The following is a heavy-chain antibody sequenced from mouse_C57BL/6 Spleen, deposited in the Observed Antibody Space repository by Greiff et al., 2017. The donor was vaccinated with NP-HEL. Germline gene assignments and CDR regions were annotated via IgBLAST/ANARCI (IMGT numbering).Heavy chain of an antibody. J-gene: IGHJ1*03. CDR2: ILPGSGST. CDR1: GYTFTGYW. CDR3: ARSVYYGSSYCWYFDV. Sequence: VKLMESGAELLKPGASVKLSCKATGYTFTGYWIEWVKQRPGHGLEWIGEILPGSGSTNYNEKFKGKATFTADTSSNTAYMQLSSLTTEDSAIYYCARSVYYGSSYCWYFDVWGTGTTVTVSS. V-gene: IGHV1-9*01. D-gene: IGHD1-1*01.